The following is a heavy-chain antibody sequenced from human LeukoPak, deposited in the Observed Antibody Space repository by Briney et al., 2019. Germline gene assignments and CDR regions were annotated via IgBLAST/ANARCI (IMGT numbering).Heavy chain of an antibody. D-gene: IGHD2/OR15-2a*01. Sequence: GGSLTLSCAASGFTFSSYEMNWVRQAPGKGLEWVSYIASGGGVNRFYSESVKGRFTISRDNAKNSLYLHMNSLRAEDTGVYYCARIGTTTRGPAGLDVWGQGTTVTVSS. J-gene: IGHJ6*02. V-gene: IGHV3-48*03. CDR3: ARIGTTTRGPAGLDV. CDR1: GFTFSSYE. CDR2: IASGGGVNR.